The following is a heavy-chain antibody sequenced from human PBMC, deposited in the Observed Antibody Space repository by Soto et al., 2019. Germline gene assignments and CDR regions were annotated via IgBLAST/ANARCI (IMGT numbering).Heavy chain of an antibody. V-gene: IGHV3-21*01. CDR1: GFTFSSYS. D-gene: IGHD2-2*01. J-gene: IGHJ6*03. Sequence: GGSLRLSCAASGFTFSSYSMNWVRQAPGEGLEWVSSISSSSSYIYYADSVKGRFTISRDNAKNSLYLQMNSLRAEDTAVYYCARDIHCSSTSCYFGFYYYYYMDAWGKGTTVTVSS. CDR3: ARDIHCSSTSCYFGFYYYYYMDA. CDR2: ISSSSSYI.